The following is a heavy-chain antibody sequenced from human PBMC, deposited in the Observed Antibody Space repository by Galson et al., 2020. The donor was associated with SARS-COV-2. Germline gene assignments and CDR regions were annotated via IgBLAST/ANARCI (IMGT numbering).Heavy chain of an antibody. J-gene: IGHJ6*03. CDR2: IYQSGST. V-gene: IGHV4-38-2*01. Sequence: SETLSLTCDVSGHSISSGNFWGWVRQPPGKGPELLGSIYQSGSTHYNPSLKSRVTITVDTSKNQFALKLSSVTAADTAVYDCARVRGYYYYMDVWGKGTTVTIAS. CDR3: ARVRGYYYYMDV. CDR1: GHSISSGNF.